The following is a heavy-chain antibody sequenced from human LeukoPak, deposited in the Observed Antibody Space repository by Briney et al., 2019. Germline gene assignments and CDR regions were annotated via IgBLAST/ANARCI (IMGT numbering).Heavy chain of an antibody. J-gene: IGHJ5*02. CDR2: IKQDGSEK. D-gene: IGHD1-1*01. Sequence: AGGSLRLSCTASGFTFSNYWMHWVRQAPGKGLEWVANIKQDGSEKYYADSVKGRFTISRDNAKNSLYLQMSSLRAEDTAVYYCVEINTPWGQGTLVTVSS. V-gene: IGHV3-7*01. CDR1: GFTFSNYW. CDR3: VEINTP.